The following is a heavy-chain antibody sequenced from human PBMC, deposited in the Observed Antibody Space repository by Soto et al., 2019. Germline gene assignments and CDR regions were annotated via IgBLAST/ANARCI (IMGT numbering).Heavy chain of an antibody. D-gene: IGHD3-22*01. CDR3: ASTLPSSGYYDYFDY. Sequence: QVQLVQSGAEVKKPGSSVKVSCKASGGTFSSYAISWVRQAPGQGLEWMGGIIPIFGTANYAQKFQGRVTITTDESTSTAYMEQSSLRSEDTAVYCCASTLPSSGYYDYFDYWGQGTLVTVSS. CDR2: IIPIFGTA. CDR1: GGTFSSYA. J-gene: IGHJ4*02. V-gene: IGHV1-69*05.